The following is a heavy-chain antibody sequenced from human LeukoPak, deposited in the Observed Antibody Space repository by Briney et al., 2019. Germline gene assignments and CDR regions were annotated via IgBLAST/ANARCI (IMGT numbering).Heavy chain of an antibody. CDR3: AREEYGDHLW. Sequence: GGSLRLSCAASGFSFSSYWMSSVRAAPGKGLEWVANIKQDGSDKYYVDSVKGRFAISRDNAKNSLYLQMNSLRAEDTAAYYCAREEYGDHLWWGQGTLVTVSS. CDR2: IKQDGSDK. D-gene: IGHD4-17*01. V-gene: IGHV3-7*01. J-gene: IGHJ4*02. CDR1: GFSFSSYW.